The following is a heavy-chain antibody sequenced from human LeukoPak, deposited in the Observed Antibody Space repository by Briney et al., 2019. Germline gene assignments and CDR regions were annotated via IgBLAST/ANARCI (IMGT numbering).Heavy chain of an antibody. D-gene: IGHD5-18*01. CDR3: ATRGFNYGDLDY. CDR1: GFTFDSYG. J-gene: IGHJ4*02. CDR2: IWYDGSNK. V-gene: IGHV3-33*01. Sequence: PGRSLRLSCAASGFTFDSYGMHWVRRAPGKGLEWVAVIWYDGSNKYYADSVKGRFTISRDNSKSTLYLQMNSLRVDDTAVYYCATRGFNYGDLDYWGQGTLVTVSS.